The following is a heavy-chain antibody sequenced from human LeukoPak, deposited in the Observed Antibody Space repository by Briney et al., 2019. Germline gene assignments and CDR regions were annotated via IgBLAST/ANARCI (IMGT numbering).Heavy chain of an antibody. CDR1: LCTFNSYS. CDR3: AREGYGSGSYSPWYFDY. D-gene: IGHD3-10*01. J-gene: IGHJ4*02. V-gene: IGHV1-69*04. Sequence: SVTVSYKPSLCTFNSYSIRWVRQAPGQGLEWMGRIIPILGIANYAQKFQGRVTITADKSTSTAYMELSSLRSEDTAVYYCAREGYGSGSYSPWYFDYWGQGTLVTVSS. CDR2: IIPILGIA.